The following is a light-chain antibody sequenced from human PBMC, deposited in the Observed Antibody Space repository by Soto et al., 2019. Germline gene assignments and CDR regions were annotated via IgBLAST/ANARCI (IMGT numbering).Light chain of an antibody. V-gene: IGKV3-15*01. CDR1: QSVSNN. J-gene: IGKJ1*01. Sequence: EIVMTQSPATLSASPGERATLSCRASQSVSNNLAWHHQKPGQAPRLLIYGASTRATGIPARFSGSGSGTEFTLTISSLQPEDFAVYYCQQYNNWWTFGQGTKVELK. CDR2: GAS. CDR3: QQYNNWWT.